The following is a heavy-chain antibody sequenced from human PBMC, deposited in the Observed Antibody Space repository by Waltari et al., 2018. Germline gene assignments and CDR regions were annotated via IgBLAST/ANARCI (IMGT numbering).Heavy chain of an antibody. CDR2: IRQDGGGK. Sequence: EVQLVESGGGLVQPGGSLRVSCAASTFSFSSYWMAWFRQAPGKGLEWVATIRQDGGGKCYVDSVKGRFNISRDNAKNSFYLQMNSLRVEDTAIFYCATMGAGRAPDYWGQGTLVTVSS. V-gene: IGHV3-7*03. CDR3: ATMGAGRAPDY. D-gene: IGHD3-16*01. J-gene: IGHJ4*02. CDR1: TFSFSSYW.